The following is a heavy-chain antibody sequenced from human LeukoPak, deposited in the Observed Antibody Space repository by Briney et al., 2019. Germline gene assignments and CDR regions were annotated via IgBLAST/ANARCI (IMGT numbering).Heavy chain of an antibody. CDR3: TRSNWGPEY. Sequence: PGGSLRLSCAASGFTFSNAWMSWMRQAPGKGLEWISHISGHGDTIYYADSVKGRFTISRDNAKNSLYLQMNSLRAEDTAVYYCTRSNWGPEYWGQGTLVTVSS. J-gene: IGHJ4*02. V-gene: IGHV3-11*04. D-gene: IGHD7-27*01. CDR2: ISGHGDTI. CDR1: GFTFSNAW.